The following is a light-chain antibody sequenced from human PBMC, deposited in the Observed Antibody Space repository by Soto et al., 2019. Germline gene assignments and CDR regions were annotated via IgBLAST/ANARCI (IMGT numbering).Light chain of an antibody. CDR3: QHYGTSRVT. Sequence: DIVLTQSPGTLSLSQGETATLSCRADQSLRNNYLAWYQQIPGQAPRLLVYGVSTSVTGIPDRFSGSGSGTDFTLTISRLEAEDFAVYYCQHYGTSRVTFGPGTKVDVK. J-gene: IGKJ3*01. V-gene: IGKV3-20*01. CDR1: QSLRNNY. CDR2: GVS.